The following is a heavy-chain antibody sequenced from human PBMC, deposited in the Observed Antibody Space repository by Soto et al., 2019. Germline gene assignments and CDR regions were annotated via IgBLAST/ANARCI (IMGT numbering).Heavy chain of an antibody. Sequence: GVLRLSCAASGFTFSSYWMHWVRQAPGKGLVWVSRINSDGSSTSYADSVKGRFTISRDNAKNTLYLQMNSLRAEDTAVYYCARDPSVIPLTYYYDSSGSPQAYWGQGTLVTVSS. J-gene: IGHJ4*02. CDR1: GFTFSSYW. D-gene: IGHD3-22*01. CDR2: INSDGSST. CDR3: ARDPSVIPLTYYYDSSGSPQAY. V-gene: IGHV3-74*01.